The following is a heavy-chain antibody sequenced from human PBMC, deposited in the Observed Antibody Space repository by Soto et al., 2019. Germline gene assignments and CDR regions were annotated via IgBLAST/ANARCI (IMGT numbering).Heavy chain of an antibody. J-gene: IGHJ6*02. V-gene: IGHV3-30*18. CDR1: GFTFSSYG. Sequence: LRLSCAASGFTFSSYGMHWVRQAPGKGLEWVAVISYDGSNKYYADSVKGRFTISRDNSKNTLYLQMNSLRAEDTAVYYCAKVPPGDTVPGVWGQGTTVTVSS. CDR2: ISYDGSNK. CDR3: AKVPPGDTVPGV. D-gene: IGHD5-18*01.